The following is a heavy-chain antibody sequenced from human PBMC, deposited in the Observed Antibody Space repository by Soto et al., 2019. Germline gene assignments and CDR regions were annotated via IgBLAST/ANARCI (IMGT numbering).Heavy chain of an antibody. V-gene: IGHV1-69*01. CDR3: VRDSGAKLSST. CDR2: IVPIYRTA. J-gene: IGHJ4*02. D-gene: IGHD6-13*01. CDR1: GGTFSSYR. Sequence: QVQLVQSGAEVKKPGSSVKVSCKASGGTFSSYRINWVRQAPGQGLEWVGGIVPIYRTADYAQKCQGRVTITADEFAPTSYMEPPSLKSHDTAVYYCVRDSGAKLSSTWGQGTLVTVSS.